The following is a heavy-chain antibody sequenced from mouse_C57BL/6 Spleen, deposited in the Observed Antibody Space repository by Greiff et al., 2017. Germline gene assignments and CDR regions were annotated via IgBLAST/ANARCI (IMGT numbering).Heavy chain of an antibody. CDR2: IYPGDGDT. CDR1: GYAFRSYW. D-gene: IGHD4-1*01. Sequence: QVQLKESGAELVKPGASVKISCKASGYAFRSYWMNWVKQRPGKGLEWIGQIYPGDGDTNYNGKFKGKATLTADKSSSTAYMQLSSLTSEDSAVYFCAREGTGTRYFDYWGQGTTLTVSS. V-gene: IGHV1-80*01. CDR3: AREGTGTRYFDY. J-gene: IGHJ2*01.